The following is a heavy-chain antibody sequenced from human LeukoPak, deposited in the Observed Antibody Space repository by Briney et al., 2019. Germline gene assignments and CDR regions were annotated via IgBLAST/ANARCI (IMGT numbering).Heavy chain of an antibody. Sequence: GGSLRLSCAASRFTFSNYGMHWVRQAPGKRLEWVALIPYDESNKYYADSVRGRFTISRDNSKNTLFLQMNSLRPEDTAAYYCARASDSSGFRYFDYWGQGTLVTVSS. V-gene: IGHV3-30*03. CDR3: ARASDSSGFRYFDY. CDR1: RFTFSNYG. D-gene: IGHD3-22*01. CDR2: IPYDESNK. J-gene: IGHJ4*02.